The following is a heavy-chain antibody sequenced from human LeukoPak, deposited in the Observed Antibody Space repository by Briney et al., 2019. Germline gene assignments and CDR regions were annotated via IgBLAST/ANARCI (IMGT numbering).Heavy chain of an antibody. V-gene: IGHV1-24*01. CDR2: FDPEDGET. D-gene: IGHD2/OR15-2a*01. Sequence: ASVKVSCKASGGTFSSYAISWVRQAPGKGLEWMGGFDPEDGETIYAQKFQGRVTMTEDTSTDTAYMELSSLRSEDTGVYYCATAPLSRGDYWGQGTLVTVSS. J-gene: IGHJ4*02. CDR3: ATAPLSRGDY. CDR1: GGTFSSYA.